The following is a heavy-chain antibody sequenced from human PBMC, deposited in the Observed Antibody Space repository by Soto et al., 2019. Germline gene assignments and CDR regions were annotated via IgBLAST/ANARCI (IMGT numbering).Heavy chain of an antibody. V-gene: IGHV3-23*01. CDR1: GITISNYP. CDR3: VKDDGGYPSTAPH. J-gene: IGHJ1*01. D-gene: IGHD3-22*01. Sequence: EVQLLESGGGLVQPGGSLRLSCAASGITISNYPMSWVRQAPGKGLDWVSGISGSGDRTYYADSAKGRFTISKDISKNSLSLQLANLGVEDTAVYFCVKDDGGYPSTAPHWGQGTLVTVSS. CDR2: ISGSGDRT.